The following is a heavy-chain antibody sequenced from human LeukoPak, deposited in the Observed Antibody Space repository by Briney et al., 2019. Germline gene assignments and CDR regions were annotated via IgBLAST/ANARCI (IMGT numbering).Heavy chain of an antibody. V-gene: IGHV3-30*04. CDR1: GFTFNSYA. CDR3: AKGRVDIVLVPVSIDY. D-gene: IGHD2-2*03. Sequence: QTGGSLRLSCAASGFTFNSYAIHWVRQAPGKGLEWVAVISYDGSNKYYADSVKGRFTISRDNSKNTLYLQLNSLRPEDTVVYYCAKGRVDIVLVPVSIDYWGQGTLVTVSS. J-gene: IGHJ4*02. CDR2: ISYDGSNK.